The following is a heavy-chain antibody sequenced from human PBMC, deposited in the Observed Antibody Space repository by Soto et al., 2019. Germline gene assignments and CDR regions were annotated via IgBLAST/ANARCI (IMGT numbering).Heavy chain of an antibody. CDR3: SGGYSYGYGLNAFDI. J-gene: IGHJ3*02. Sequence: ASVKVSCKVSGYTLTELSMHCVRQSALKGLEWMGGFDPEDGETIYAQKFQGRVTMTEDTSTDTAYMELSSLRSEDTAVYYCSGGYSYGYGLNAFDIWGQGTMVTVSS. CDR1: GYTLTELS. V-gene: IGHV1-24*01. D-gene: IGHD5-18*01. CDR2: FDPEDGET.